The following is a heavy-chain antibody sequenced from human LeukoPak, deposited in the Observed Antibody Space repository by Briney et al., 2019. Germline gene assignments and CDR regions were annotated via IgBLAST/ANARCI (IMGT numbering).Heavy chain of an antibody. CDR2: IYYSGST. V-gene: IGHV4-59*01. D-gene: IGHD3-22*01. CDR1: GGSISSYY. CDR3: ATSRGNSGYYYDY. J-gene: IGHJ4*02. Sequence: SETLSLTCTVSGGSISSYYWSWIRQPPGKGLEWIGYIYYSGSTNCKPSLKSRVTISVDTSKNQFSLKLSSVTAADTAVYYCATSRGNSGYYYDYWGQGTLVTVSS.